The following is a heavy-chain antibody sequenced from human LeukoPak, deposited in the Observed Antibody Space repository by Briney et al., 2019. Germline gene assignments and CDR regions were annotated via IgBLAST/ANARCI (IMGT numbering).Heavy chain of an antibody. CDR2: ISGSGGST. CDR3: AKRMSWQTFDF. J-gene: IGHJ4*02. Sequence: GGSLRLSCAASGFTFSDYYMSWIRQAPGKGLEWVSSISGSGGSTSYADSVKGRFTISRDNSRNALYLQMNSLRAEDTAVYYCAKRMSWQTFDFWGQGTLVTVSS. CDR1: GFTFSDYY. V-gene: IGHV3-23*01. D-gene: IGHD3-10*01.